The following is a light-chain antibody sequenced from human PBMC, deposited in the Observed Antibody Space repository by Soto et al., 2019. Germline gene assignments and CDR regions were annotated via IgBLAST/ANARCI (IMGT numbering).Light chain of an antibody. Sequence: DIQMTQSPSTLSASVGDRVTITCRASQNIERWLAWYQQKPGKAPKLLIYAASSLQIGVPSRFSGSGSGTNFTLTISSLQPEDFATYFCQQNYDTPITFGQGTRLEIK. CDR3: QQNYDTPIT. CDR2: AAS. J-gene: IGKJ5*01. CDR1: QNIERW. V-gene: IGKV1-39*01.